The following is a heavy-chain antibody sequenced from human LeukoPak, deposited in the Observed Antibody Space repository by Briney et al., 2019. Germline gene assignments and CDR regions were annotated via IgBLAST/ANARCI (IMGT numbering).Heavy chain of an antibody. V-gene: IGHV4-38-2*02. Sequence: KTSETLSLTCTVSGYSISSGYYWGWIRQPPGKGLEWIGEINHSGSTNYNPSLKSRVTISVDTSKNQFSLKLSSVTAADTAVYYCARRPSRSASGNNDAFDIWGQGTMVTVSS. D-gene: IGHD1/OR15-1a*01. J-gene: IGHJ3*02. CDR3: ARRPSRSASGNNDAFDI. CDR1: GYSISSGYY. CDR2: INHSGST.